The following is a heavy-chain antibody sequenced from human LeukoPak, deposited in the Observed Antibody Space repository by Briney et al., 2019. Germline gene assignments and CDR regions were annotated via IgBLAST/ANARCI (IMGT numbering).Heavy chain of an antibody. CDR3: AKDSGSDYYDSSGYPDY. D-gene: IGHD3-22*01. Sequence: GGSLRLSCAASGFTFSSYAMSWVRQAPGKGLEWVSAISGSGGSTYYADSVKGRFTISRDNSKYTLYLQMNSLRAEDTAVYYCAKDSGSDYYDSSGYPDYWGQGTLVTVSS. CDR2: ISGSGGST. J-gene: IGHJ4*02. V-gene: IGHV3-23*01. CDR1: GFTFSSYA.